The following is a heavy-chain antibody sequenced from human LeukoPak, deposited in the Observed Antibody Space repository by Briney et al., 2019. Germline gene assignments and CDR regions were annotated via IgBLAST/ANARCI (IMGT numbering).Heavy chain of an antibody. D-gene: IGHD6-13*01. V-gene: IGHV4-39*07. CDR2: INHSGST. CDR3: ATAAAGPGAFDY. Sequence: SETLSLTCTVSGGSISSSSYYWGWIRQPPGKGLEWIGEINHSGSTNYNPSLKSRVTISVDTSKNQFSLKLSSVTAADTAVYYCATAAAGPGAFDYWGQGTLVTVSS. J-gene: IGHJ4*02. CDR1: GGSISSSSYY.